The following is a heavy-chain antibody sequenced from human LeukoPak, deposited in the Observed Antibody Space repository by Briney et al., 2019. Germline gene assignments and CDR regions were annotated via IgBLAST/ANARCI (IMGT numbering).Heavy chain of an antibody. D-gene: IGHD2-15*01. CDR3: AKDVGGPLADAFDI. J-gene: IGHJ3*02. CDR2: IYSGSSS. Sequence: PGGSLRLSCAASGFTVSNNYISWVRQAPGKGLEWVPVIYSGSSSYYAASVKGRFTISRDNAKNTLYLQMNSLRAEDMALYYCAKDVGGPLADAFDIWGQGTMVTVSS. V-gene: IGHV3-53*05. CDR1: GFTVSNNY.